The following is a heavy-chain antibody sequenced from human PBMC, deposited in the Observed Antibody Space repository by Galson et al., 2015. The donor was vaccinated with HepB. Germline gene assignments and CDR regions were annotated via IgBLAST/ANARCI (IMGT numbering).Heavy chain of an antibody. CDR1: GFTFGDHS. D-gene: IGHD5-18*01. V-gene: IGHV3-72*01. J-gene: IGHJ4*02. Sequence: SLRLSCAAFGFTFGDHSMDWVRQAPGKGPEWVGRIRNKAYSYTTEYAASVKGRFTISRDDSKNSLYLQMNSLRAEDTAVYYCVRARIPGYRYGDYWGQGALVTVSS. CDR3: VRARIPGYRYGDY. CDR2: IRNKAYSYTT.